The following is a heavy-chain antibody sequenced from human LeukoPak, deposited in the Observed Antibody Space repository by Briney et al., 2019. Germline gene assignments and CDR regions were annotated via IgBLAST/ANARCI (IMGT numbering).Heavy chain of an antibody. J-gene: IGHJ4*02. CDR1: AFIFSGHW. V-gene: IGHV3-7*01. Sequence: GGSLRLSCEGSAFIFSGHWMNWVRQTPGKGLEWVASIKEDGSERQYVDSVKGRFTISRDNAKNSLYLQMNSLRAEDTAVYYCASVSNWVNTAMANFDYWGQGTLVTVSS. CDR2: IKEDGSER. D-gene: IGHD5-18*01. CDR3: ASVSNWVNTAMANFDY.